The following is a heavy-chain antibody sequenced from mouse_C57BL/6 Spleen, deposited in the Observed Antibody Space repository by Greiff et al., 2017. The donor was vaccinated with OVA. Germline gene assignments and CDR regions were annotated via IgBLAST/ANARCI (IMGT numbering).Heavy chain of an antibody. Sequence: VQLQQSGAELVRPGASVKLSCTASGFNIKDYYMHWVKQRPEQGLEWIRRIDPEDGDTEYAPKFQGKATMTADTSSNTAYLQLSSLTSEDTAVYYCTTGFITTVVADYWGQGTTLTVSS. D-gene: IGHD1-1*01. CDR3: TTGFITTVVADY. CDR1: GFNIKDYY. V-gene: IGHV14-1*01. J-gene: IGHJ2*01. CDR2: IDPEDGDT.